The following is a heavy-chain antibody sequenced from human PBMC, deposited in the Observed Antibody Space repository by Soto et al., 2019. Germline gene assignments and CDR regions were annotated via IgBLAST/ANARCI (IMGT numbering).Heavy chain of an antibody. CDR1: GFTFSSYA. Sequence: QVQLVESGGGVVQPGRSLRLSCAASGFTFSSYAMHWVRQAPGKGLEWVSFISYDGSNKFYADSVKGRFAISRDNSKNTVYLKMNSLRAEDTAVYYCARDRSMIVVVPGYWGQGTLVTVSS. CDR2: ISYDGSNK. V-gene: IGHV3-30*09. CDR3: ARDRSMIVVVPGY. J-gene: IGHJ4*02. D-gene: IGHD3-22*01.